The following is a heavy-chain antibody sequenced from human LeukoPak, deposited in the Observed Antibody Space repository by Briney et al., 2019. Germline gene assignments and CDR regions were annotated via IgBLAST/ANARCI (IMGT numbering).Heavy chain of an antibody. V-gene: IGHV4-39*07. CDR2: IYYSGST. CDR1: GGSISSSSYY. Sequence: PSETLSLTCTVSGGSISSSSYYWGWIRQPPGKGLEWIGSIYYSGSTYYNPSLKSRVTISVDTSKNQFSLKLSSVTAADTAVYYCARDPMDYYDSSGYNYYFDYWGQGTLVTVSS. D-gene: IGHD3-22*01. J-gene: IGHJ4*02. CDR3: ARDPMDYYDSSGYNYYFDY.